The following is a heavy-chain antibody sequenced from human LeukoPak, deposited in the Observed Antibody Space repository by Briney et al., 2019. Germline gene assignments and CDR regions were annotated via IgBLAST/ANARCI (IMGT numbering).Heavy chain of an antibody. V-gene: IGHV4-39*01. CDR3: ARHPGAVVHGGDGGIGAAVVYFDY. D-gene: IGHD6-13*01. CDR2: IYYSGST. Sequence: KPSETLSLTCTVSGGSISSSSYYWGWIRQPPGKGREWIASIYYSGSTYYNPSLKRRVTISVDTSKNQFSLKLSSVTASDTAVYYCARHPGAVVHGGDGGIGAAVVYFDYWGQGTLVTVSS. J-gene: IGHJ4*02. CDR1: GGSISSSSYY.